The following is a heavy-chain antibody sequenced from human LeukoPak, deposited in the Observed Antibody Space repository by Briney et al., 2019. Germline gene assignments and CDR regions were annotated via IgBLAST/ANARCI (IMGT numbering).Heavy chain of an antibody. D-gene: IGHD1-1*01. CDR1: GFTFSSYA. Sequence: PGGSLRLSXAASGFTFSSYAMSWVRQAPGKGLEWVSAISGSGGSTYYADSVKGRFTTSRDNSKNTLYLQMNSLRAEDTAVYYCAKAPNWNDGPLYYFDYWGQGTLVTVSS. CDR2: ISGSGGST. J-gene: IGHJ4*02. V-gene: IGHV3-23*01. CDR3: AKAPNWNDGPLYYFDY.